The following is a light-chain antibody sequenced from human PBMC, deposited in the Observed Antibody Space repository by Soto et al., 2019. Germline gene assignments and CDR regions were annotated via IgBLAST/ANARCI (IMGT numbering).Light chain of an antibody. Sequence: EIVLTQSPATLSLSPGERATLSCRASQSVSSYLAWYQQKPGQAPRLLIYDASTRATGIPARFSGSGSGTEFTLTISSLQSEDFAVYYCQQYNNWPPLTFGPGTKVDIK. V-gene: IGKV3-15*01. CDR2: DAS. CDR1: QSVSSY. J-gene: IGKJ3*01. CDR3: QQYNNWPPLT.